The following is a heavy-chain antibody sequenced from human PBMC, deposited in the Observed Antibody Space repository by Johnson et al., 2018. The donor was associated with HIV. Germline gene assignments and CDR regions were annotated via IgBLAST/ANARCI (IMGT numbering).Heavy chain of an antibody. V-gene: IGHV3-66*01. CDR1: GFTVSSNY. CDR3: VRDRRGGAFDI. CDR2: IYTGDST. J-gene: IGHJ3*02. D-gene: IGHD3-16*01. Sequence: EKLVESGGGLVQPGGSLRLSCAASGFTVSSNYMSWVRQAPGEGLKWVSLIYTGDSTSYAASVKGRFTISTDTSKNTLYLQMNSLRAGDTAVYYCVRDRRGGAFDIWGQGTMVTVSS.